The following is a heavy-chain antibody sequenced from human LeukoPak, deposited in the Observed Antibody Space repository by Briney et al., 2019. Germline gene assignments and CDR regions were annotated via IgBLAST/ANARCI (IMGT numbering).Heavy chain of an antibody. V-gene: IGHV3-48*02. CDR1: GFTFSSYS. D-gene: IGHD3-3*01. CDR2: ITSSSSTI. Sequence: PGGSLRLSCAASGFTFSSYSMNWVRQAPGKGLEWVSYITSSSSTIYYADSVKGQFTISRDNAKNSLYLQMNSLRDEDTAVYYCASWPDFWSSHYGMDVWGQGTTVTVSS. J-gene: IGHJ6*02. CDR3: ASWPDFWSSHYGMDV.